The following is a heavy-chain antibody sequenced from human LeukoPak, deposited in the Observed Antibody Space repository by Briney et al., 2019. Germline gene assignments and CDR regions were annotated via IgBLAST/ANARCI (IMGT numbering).Heavy chain of an antibody. Sequence: PGRSLRLSCAVSGFTFSSYAMHWVRQAPGKGLEWVAVISYDGSNKYYADSVKGRFTISRDNSKNTLYLQMNSLRAEDTAVYYCASSSAWGQGTLVTVSS. CDR2: ISYDGSNK. V-gene: IGHV3-30-3*01. CDR3: ASSSA. J-gene: IGHJ5*02. CDR1: GFTFSSYA.